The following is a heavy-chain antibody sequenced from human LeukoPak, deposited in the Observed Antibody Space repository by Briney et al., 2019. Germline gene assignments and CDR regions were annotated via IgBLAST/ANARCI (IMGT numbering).Heavy chain of an antibody. Sequence: GGSLRLSCAASGFTFSSYWMSWVRQAPGKGLEWVANIKQDGSEKYYVDSVKGRFTISRDNAKNSLYLQMSSLRAEDTAVYYCARSTNIVVVPAAPPRDAEYFQHWGQGTLVTVSS. V-gene: IGHV3-7*03. D-gene: IGHD2-2*01. CDR3: ARSTNIVVVPAAPPRDAEYFQH. CDR2: IKQDGSEK. CDR1: GFTFSSYW. J-gene: IGHJ1*01.